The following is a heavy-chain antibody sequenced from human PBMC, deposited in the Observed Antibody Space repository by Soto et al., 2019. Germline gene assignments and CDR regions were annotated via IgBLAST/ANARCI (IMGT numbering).Heavy chain of an antibody. CDR2: IVPMFGTA. Sequence: QVQLVQSGAEVKKPGSSVNVSCKTSGGTFGNSAVAWVRQAPGQGLEWMGGIVPMFGTANYAQKFQGRLTITADDSTSTAYMELRSLRSDDTAVYYCARDGDPESAFWRGPLGGGRLDPWGQGTLVTVSS. V-gene: IGHV1-69*12. CDR1: GGTFGNSA. D-gene: IGHD3-3*01. J-gene: IGHJ5*02. CDR3: ARDGDPESAFWRGPLGGGRLDP.